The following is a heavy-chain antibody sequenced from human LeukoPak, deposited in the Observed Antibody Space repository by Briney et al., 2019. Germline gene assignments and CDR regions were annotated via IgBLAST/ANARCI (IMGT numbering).Heavy chain of an antibody. Sequence: SETLSLTCAVYGGSFSGYYWSWVRQPPGKGVEWIGEINHSGSTNYNPSLKSRVPISVDTSKNQFSLRLSSVTAADTAVYYCARGQRDGYNPYYFDYWGQGTLVTVSS. CDR2: INHSGST. CDR1: GGSFSGYY. J-gene: IGHJ4*02. V-gene: IGHV4-34*01. CDR3: ARGQRDGYNPYYFDY. D-gene: IGHD5-24*01.